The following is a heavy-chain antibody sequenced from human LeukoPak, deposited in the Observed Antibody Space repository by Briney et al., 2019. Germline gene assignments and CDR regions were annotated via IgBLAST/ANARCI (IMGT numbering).Heavy chain of an antibody. D-gene: IGHD6-13*01. J-gene: IGHJ4*02. CDR2: YSGDT. CDR3: TRRRPFGYGSSGSFDY. V-gene: IGHV4-39*01. Sequence: PSETLSLTCGVSGGSISSSGYYWGWIRQPPGKGLEWIGSYSGDTYYNPSLKSRVTISVDTSKNQLSLKLRSVTAADTAVYYCTRRRPFGYGSSGSFDYWGQGTLVTVSS. CDR1: GGSISSSGYY.